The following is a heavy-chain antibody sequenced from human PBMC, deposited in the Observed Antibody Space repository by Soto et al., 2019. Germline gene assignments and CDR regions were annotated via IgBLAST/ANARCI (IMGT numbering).Heavy chain of an antibody. V-gene: IGHV4-39*01. J-gene: IGHJ6*02. Sequence: PSETLSLTCTVSGGSISSSSYYWGWIRQPPGKGLEWIGSIYYSGSTYYNPSLKSRVTISVDTSKNQFSLKLSSVTAADTAVYYCARGIVVPGARAYYYYYGMDVWGQGTTVTVSS. D-gene: IGHD2-15*01. CDR1: GGSISSSSYY. CDR3: ARGIVVPGARAYYYYYGMDV. CDR2: IYYSGST.